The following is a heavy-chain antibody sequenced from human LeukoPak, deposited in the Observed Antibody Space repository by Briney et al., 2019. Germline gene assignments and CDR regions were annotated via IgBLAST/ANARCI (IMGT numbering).Heavy chain of an antibody. V-gene: IGHV5-51*01. J-gene: IGHJ6*02. CDR2: IFPGDSET. CDR1: GYSFNAYW. D-gene: IGHD2-2*02. CDR3: ARVGYCSSTSCCTSGTGYYGMDV. Sequence: GESLKISCKGSGYSFNAYWIAWVRQMPGKGLEWMGIIFPGDSETRYSPSFQGQVTISADKSISTAYLQWSSLKASDTAMYYCARVGYCSSTSCCTSGTGYYGMDVWGQGTTVTVSS.